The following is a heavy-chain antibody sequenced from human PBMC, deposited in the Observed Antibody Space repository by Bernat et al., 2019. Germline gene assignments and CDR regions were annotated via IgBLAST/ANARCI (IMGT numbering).Heavy chain of an antibody. D-gene: IGHD2-15*01. J-gene: IGHJ5*02. CDR1: GGSISTPSYY. CDR3: ARQSYGISGGNWFDP. CDR2: IYYSGST. V-gene: IGHV4-39*01. Sequence: QLQLQESGPGLVKPSETLSLTCTVSGGSISTPSYYWGWIRQPPGKGLEYIGSIYYSGSTYDNPSLKSRVTMSVDTSENQFSLRLSSVTAADTAMYYCARQSYGISGGNWFDPWGQGTLVTASS.